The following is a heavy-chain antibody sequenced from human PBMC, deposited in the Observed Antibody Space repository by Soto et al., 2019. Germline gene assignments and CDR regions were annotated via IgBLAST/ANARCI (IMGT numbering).Heavy chain of an antibody. D-gene: IGHD3-3*01. J-gene: IGHJ4*02. CDR3: AHRVLRTVFGLVTTTAIYFDF. V-gene: IGHV2-5*02. CDR2: IYWDDAK. Sequence: QITLNESGPTVVRPTETLTLTCRFSGFSLTTSGVGVRWIRQSPGKAPEWLALIYWDDAKRDSASLKSRLTITTDTSKNQVVLAVSDLDPTDTATYYCAHRVLRTVFGLVTTTAIYFDFWGQGTPVAVSS. CDR1: GFSLTTSGVG.